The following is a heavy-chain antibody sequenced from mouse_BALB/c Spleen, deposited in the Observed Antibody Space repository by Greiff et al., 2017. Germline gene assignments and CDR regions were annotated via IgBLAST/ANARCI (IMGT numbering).Heavy chain of an antibody. CDR2: IYPGNVNT. CDR1: GYTFTSYY. V-gene: IGHV1S56*01. J-gene: IGHJ3*01. CDR3: ARQGTMITTGFAY. Sequence: QVQLQQSGPELVKPGASVRISCKASGYTFTSYYIHWVNQRPGQGLEWIGWIYPGNVNTKYNEKFKGKATLTADKSSSTAYMQLSSLTSEDSAVYFCARQGTMITTGFAYWGQGTLVTVSA. D-gene: IGHD2-4*01.